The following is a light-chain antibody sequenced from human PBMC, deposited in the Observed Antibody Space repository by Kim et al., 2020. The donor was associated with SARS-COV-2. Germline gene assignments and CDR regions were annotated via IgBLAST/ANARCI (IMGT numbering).Light chain of an antibody. J-gene: IGLJ1*01. V-gene: IGLV2-14*03. CDR2: DVS. CDR1: NRDVGAYNY. CDR3: SSYTSTISYV. Sequence: GQSITISCTGTNRDVGAYNYVSWYQQHPGKAPKLIIFDVSNRPSGVSNRFSGSKSGNTASLTISGLQAEDEADYYCSSYTSTISYVFGTGTKVTVL.